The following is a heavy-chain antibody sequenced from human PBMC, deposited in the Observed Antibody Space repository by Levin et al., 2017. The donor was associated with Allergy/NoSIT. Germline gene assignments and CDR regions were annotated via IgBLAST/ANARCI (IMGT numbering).Heavy chain of an antibody. D-gene: IGHD2-15*01. Sequence: ASVKVSCKASGYTFTTYYMHWVRQAPGQGLEWMGIINPSSSSTTYAQKFQDRVTMTRDTSTSTVYMELSSLRSEDTAVYYCARRCSGGSCYDYYGMDVWGQGTTVTVSS. J-gene: IGHJ6*02. CDR3: ARRCSGGSCYDYYGMDV. V-gene: IGHV1-46*01. CDR1: GYTFTTYY. CDR2: INPSSSST.